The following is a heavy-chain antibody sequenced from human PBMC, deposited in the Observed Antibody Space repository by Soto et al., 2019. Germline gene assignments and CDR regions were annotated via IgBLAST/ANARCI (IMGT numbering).Heavy chain of an antibody. D-gene: IGHD1-26*01. CDR1: GGSISSSSYY. CDR3: ARVAPGGATSHLDY. J-gene: IGHJ4*02. CDR2: IYYSGST. Sequence: SETLSLTCTVSGGSISSSSYYWGWIRQPPGKELEWIGSIYYSGSTYYNPSLKSRVTISVDTSKNQFSLKLSSVTAADTAVYYCARVAPGGATSHLDYWGQGTLVTVSS. V-gene: IGHV4-39*07.